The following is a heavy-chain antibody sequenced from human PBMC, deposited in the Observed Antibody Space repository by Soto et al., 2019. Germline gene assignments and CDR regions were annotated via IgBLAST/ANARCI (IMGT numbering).Heavy chain of an antibody. CDR3: AKDGPVDGAATPSAFDI. D-gene: IGHD2-15*01. Sequence: GGSLRLSCAASGFTFSGYAMSWVRQAPGKGLEWVSLISGSGGSTYYADSVKGRCTITRDNSKNTLYLQRNSLRAEDTAVYYCAKDGPVDGAATPSAFDIWGQGTMVTVSS. V-gene: IGHV3-23*01. CDR2: ISGSGGST. J-gene: IGHJ3*02. CDR1: GFTFSGYA.